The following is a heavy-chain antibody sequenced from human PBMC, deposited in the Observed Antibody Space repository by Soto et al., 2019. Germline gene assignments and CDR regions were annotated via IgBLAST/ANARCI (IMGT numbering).Heavy chain of an antibody. CDR1: GGSISSYY. CDR2: IYYSGST. J-gene: IGHJ4*02. CDR3: ARRSGGTFDY. V-gene: IGHV4-59*01. Sequence: QVQLQESGPGLVKPSETLSLTCTVSGGSISSYYWSWIRQPPGKGLEWIGYIYYSGSTNYKPSLKSRVTISVDTSQNQFSLQLSSVTAADTAVSYCARRSGGTFDYWGQGTLVTVSS.